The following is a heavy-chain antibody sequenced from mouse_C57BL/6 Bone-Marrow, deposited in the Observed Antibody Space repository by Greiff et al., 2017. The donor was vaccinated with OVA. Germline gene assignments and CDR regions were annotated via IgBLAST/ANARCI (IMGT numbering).Heavy chain of an antibody. CDR2: ILPGSGST. CDR3: AREIYDFGSSYEDYYAMDY. V-gene: IGHV1-9*01. J-gene: IGHJ4*01. CDR1: GYTFTGYW. Sequence: QVQLQQSGAELMKPGASVKLSCKATGYTFTGYWIEWVKQRPGHGLEWIGEILPGSGSTNYNEKFKGKATFTADTSSNTAYMQLSSLTTEDSDIYYCAREIYDFGSSYEDYYAMDYWGQGTSVTVSS. D-gene: IGHD1-1*01.